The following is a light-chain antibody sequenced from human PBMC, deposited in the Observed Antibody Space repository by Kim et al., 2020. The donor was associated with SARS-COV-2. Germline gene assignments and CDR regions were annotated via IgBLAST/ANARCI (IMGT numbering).Light chain of an antibody. J-gene: IGKJ1*01. V-gene: IGKV3-15*01. CDR1: QSVSSR. CDR2: GAS. Sequence: EIVMTQSPATLSVSPGERATVSCRASQSVSSRLAWYQQKPGQALRLLIYGASTRATGIPAGFSGSESGTEFTLTISSLQSEDFAVYYCQQYNNWPPTFGQGTKVDIK. CDR3: QQYNNWPPT.